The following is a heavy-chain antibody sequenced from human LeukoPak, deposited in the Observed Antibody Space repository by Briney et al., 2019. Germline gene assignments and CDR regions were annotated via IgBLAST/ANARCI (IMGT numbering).Heavy chain of an antibody. V-gene: IGHV4-38-2*02. CDR1: GYSISSGYY. CDR3: ARATAGTTLFEGIDY. Sequence: SETLSLTCTVSGYSISSGYYWGWIRQPPGKGLEWIGSIYHSGSTYYNPSLKSRVTISIDTSKNQFSLKLSSVTAADTAVYYCARATAGTTLFEGIDYWGQGTLVTVSS. CDR2: IYHSGST. D-gene: IGHD1-1*01. J-gene: IGHJ4*02.